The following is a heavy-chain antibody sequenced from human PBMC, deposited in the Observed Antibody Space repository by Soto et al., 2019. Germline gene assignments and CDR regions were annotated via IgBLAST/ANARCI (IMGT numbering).Heavy chain of an antibody. D-gene: IGHD2-2*01. Sequence: GAAVKVSCKASGYTFTGYYVHWVREAPGQGLEWMGWIKPETGGTSYAQKFQGRVTLSRDTSINTAYLELSRLRFGDAAVYFCARERYQLISEGMHLRGPGTTGTLSS. CDR3: ARERYQLISEGMHL. V-gene: IGHV1-2*02. J-gene: IGHJ6*02. CDR1: GYTFTGYY. CDR2: IKPETGGT.